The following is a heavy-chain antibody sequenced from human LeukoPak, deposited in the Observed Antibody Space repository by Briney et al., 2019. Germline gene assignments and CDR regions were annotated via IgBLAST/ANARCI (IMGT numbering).Heavy chain of an antibody. D-gene: IGHD6-6*01. CDR3: AKPLSSSSGDYFDY. J-gene: IGHJ4*02. CDR1: GYSFISYA. Sequence: ASVKVSCKASGYSFISYAFSWARQAPGQGLEWMGWISAYNGNTHYAQKLQGRVTMTTDTSTSTAYMELRSLRSDDTAVYYCAKPLSSSSGDYFDYWGQGTLVTVSS. CDR2: ISAYNGNT. V-gene: IGHV1-18*01.